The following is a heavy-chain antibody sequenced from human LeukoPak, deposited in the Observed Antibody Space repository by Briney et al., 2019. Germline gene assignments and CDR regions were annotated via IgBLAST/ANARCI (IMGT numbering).Heavy chain of an antibody. CDR3: ARDPVIRGVINVFDY. Sequence: ASVKVSCKASGYSFTGYFLHWVRQAPGQGLQWMGWINPDSGVTHYAQKFQGRVTMTRDTSISTAYVELSGLRSDDTAVYYCARDPVIRGVINVFDYWGQGTLVTVSS. CDR1: GYSFTGYF. D-gene: IGHD3-10*01. J-gene: IGHJ4*02. CDR2: INPDSGVT. V-gene: IGHV1-2*02.